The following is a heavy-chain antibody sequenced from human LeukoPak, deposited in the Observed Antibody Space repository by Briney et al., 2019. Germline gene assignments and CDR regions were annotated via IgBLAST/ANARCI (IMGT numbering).Heavy chain of an antibody. D-gene: IGHD6-19*01. V-gene: IGHV3-21*01. CDR3: AREDSSGWYRYYYYGMDV. CDR1: GFTFSSYA. CDR2: ISSSSSYI. J-gene: IGHJ6*02. Sequence: GGSLRLSCAASGFTFSSYAMSWVRQAPGKGLEWVSSISSSSSYIYYADSVKGRFTISRDNAKNSLYLQMNSLRAEDTAVYYCAREDSSGWYRYYYYGMDVWGQGTTVTVSS.